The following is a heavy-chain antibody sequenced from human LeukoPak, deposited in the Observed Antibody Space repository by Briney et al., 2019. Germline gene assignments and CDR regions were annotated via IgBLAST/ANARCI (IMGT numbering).Heavy chain of an antibody. Sequence: ATVNVSCKASGYTFTSYGISWVRQAPGQGLEWMGWISAYNGNTNYAQKLQGRVTMTTDTSTSTAYMELRSLRSDDTAVYYCARDPYYDSSGPLYYWGQGTLVTVSS. CDR3: ARDPYYDSSGPLYY. CDR1: GYTFTSYG. D-gene: IGHD3-22*01. V-gene: IGHV1-18*01. J-gene: IGHJ4*02. CDR2: ISAYNGNT.